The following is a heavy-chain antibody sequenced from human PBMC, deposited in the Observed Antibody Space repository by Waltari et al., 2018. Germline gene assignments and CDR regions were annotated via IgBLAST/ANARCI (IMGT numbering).Heavy chain of an antibody. V-gene: IGHV1-18*01. CDR2: SSAYNGNT. Sequence: SGAPVKKPRASVKVSCNAAGYTLTSYGNSWVRHSPVQELEWMGWSSAYNGNTNYAQKLQERVTMTTDTSTSTAYMELRSLRSYDTTVYYCARVTKGSSWSHYYYYDGMDVWGQGTTVTVSS. CDR1: GYTLTSYG. CDR3: ARVTKGSSWSHYYYYDGMDV. D-gene: IGHD6-13*01. J-gene: IGHJ6*02.